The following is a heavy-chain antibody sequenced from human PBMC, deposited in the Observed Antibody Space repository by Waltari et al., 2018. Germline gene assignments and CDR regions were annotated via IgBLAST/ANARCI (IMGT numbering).Heavy chain of an antibody. CDR3: ARGLPIVDVRGFAP. CDR2: INHRATT. CDR1: GGSFSGYY. J-gene: IGHJ5*02. Sequence: QVQLQQWGAGLLKPSETLSLTCSVLGGSFSGYYWSWIRQPPGKGLEWIGEINHRATTNYNPSLKNRVTISVDTSNNQFFLRLNSVTAADTAVYYCARGLPIVDVRGFAPWGQGTLVTVSS. D-gene: IGHD3-22*01. V-gene: IGHV4-34*01.